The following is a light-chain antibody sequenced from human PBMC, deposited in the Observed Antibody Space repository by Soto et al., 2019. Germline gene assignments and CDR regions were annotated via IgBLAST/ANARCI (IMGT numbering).Light chain of an antibody. V-gene: IGKV3-20*01. CDR1: QSVSNY. Sequence: EIVLTQSPGTLSLSPGERATLSCRASQSVSNYLAWYQRKPGQAPRLLIYGASSRATGIPDRFSGSGSGTEFTLTISRLEPEDSAVYYCHQYGGSPQTFGQGPKVEIK. CDR3: HQYGGSPQT. J-gene: IGKJ1*01. CDR2: GAS.